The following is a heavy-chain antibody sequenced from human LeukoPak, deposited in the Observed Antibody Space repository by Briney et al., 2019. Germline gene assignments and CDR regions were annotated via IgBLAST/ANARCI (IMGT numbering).Heavy chain of an antibody. J-gene: IGHJ6*03. CDR3: ARLFPQYYMDV. CDR2: IYHSGST. V-gene: IGHV4-30-2*01. CDR1: GGSISSGGYY. D-gene: IGHD3-10*02. Sequence: PSETLSLTCTVSGGSISSGGYYWSWIRQPPGKGLEWTGYIYHSGSTYYNPSLRSRVTISVDRSKNQFSLELSSVTAADTAVYYCARLFPQYYMDVWGKGTTVTVSS.